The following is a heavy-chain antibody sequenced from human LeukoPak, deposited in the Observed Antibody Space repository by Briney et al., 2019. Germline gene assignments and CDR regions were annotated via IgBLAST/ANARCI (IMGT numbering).Heavy chain of an antibody. J-gene: IGHJ4*02. D-gene: IGHD6-13*01. Sequence: AASVKVSCKASGYTFTGYYMHWVRQAPGQGLEWMGWINPNSGGTNYALKFQGRVTMTRDTSISTAYMELSRLRSDDTAVYYCARVLSSSWYFSFDYWDQGTLVTVSS. CDR2: INPNSGGT. V-gene: IGHV1-2*02. CDR1: GYTFTGYY. CDR3: ARVLSSSWYFSFDY.